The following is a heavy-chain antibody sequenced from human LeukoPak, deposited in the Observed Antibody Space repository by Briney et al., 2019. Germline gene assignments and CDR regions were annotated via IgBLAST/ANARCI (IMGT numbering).Heavy chain of an antibody. J-gene: IGHJ4*02. CDR1: GFSLSNARMG. CDR2: IFSNDEK. V-gene: IGHV2-26*01. Sequence: ESGPTLVNPTETLTLTCTVSGFSLSNARMGVSWIRQPPGKALEWLAHIFSNDEKSYSTSLKSRLTISKDTSKSQVVLTMTNMDPVDTATYYCARITGYCSGGRCRYFDYWGQGTLVTVSS. D-gene: IGHD2-15*01. CDR3: ARITGYCSGGRCRYFDY.